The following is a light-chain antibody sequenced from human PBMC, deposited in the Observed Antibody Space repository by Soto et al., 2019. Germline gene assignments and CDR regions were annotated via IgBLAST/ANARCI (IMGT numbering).Light chain of an antibody. J-gene: IGKJ1*01. CDR1: QSISHKY. Sequence: IVLTQSPGTLSLSPGERATLSCMASQSISHKYLAWYQQEPGQAPRLLIHGVSIRATGIPDRFSGSGSVTDFTLPISRLEPEDFSVYYFQLYSGSPWTFGQGTKVEIK. CDR3: QLYSGSPWT. CDR2: GVS. V-gene: IGKV3-20*01.